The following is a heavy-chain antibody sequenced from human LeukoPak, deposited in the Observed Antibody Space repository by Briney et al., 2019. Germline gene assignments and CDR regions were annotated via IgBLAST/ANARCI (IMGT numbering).Heavy chain of an antibody. Sequence: ASVKVSCKASGYTFTNYAMNWVRQAPGQGLEWMGWINTNTGSPTYAPGSTGRFVLSLDTSVRTAYLQISSLKAEDTAIYYCARDGGGTYYYYFDYWGQGTLVTVSS. CDR2: INTNTGSP. V-gene: IGHV7-4-1*02. CDR1: GYTFTNYA. D-gene: IGHD1-26*01. CDR3: ARDGGGTYYYYFDY. J-gene: IGHJ4*02.